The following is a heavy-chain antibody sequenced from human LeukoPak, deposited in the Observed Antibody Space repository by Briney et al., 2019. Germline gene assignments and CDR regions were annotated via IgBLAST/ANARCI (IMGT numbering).Heavy chain of an antibody. CDR3: ARVKYDSSGYYYGPTSYYYYMDV. CDR1: GGSISSSSYY. V-gene: IGHV4-39*07. Sequence: PSETLSLTCTVSGGSISSSSYYWGWIRQPPGKGLEWIGSTYYSGSTYYNPSLKSRVTISVDTSKNQFSLKLSSVAAADTAVYYCARVKYDSSGYYYGPTSYYYYMDVWGKGTTVTISS. CDR2: TYYSGST. J-gene: IGHJ6*03. D-gene: IGHD3-22*01.